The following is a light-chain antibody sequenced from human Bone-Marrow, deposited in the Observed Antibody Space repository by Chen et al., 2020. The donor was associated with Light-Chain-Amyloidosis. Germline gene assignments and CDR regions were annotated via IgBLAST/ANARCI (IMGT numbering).Light chain of an antibody. CDR3: GSADSSGTDEVI. V-gene: IGLV3-25*03. J-gene: IGLJ2*01. CDR1: ALPTKY. CDR2: RDT. Sequence: SYELTQPPSVSVSPGQTARITCSGDALPTKYAYWYQQKPGQAPVLVIHRDTERPSGISERFSGASAGTTAALTISGVQAEDEADYRGGSADSSGTDEVIFGGGTKLTVL.